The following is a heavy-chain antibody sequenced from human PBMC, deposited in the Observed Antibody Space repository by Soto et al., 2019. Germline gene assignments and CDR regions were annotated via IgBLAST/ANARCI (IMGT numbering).Heavy chain of an antibody. Sequence: PGGSLRLSCAASGFTFSSYAMHWVRQAPGKGLEWVAVISYDGSNKYYADSVKGRFTISRDKSKNTLYLQMNSLRAEDTAVYYCARAKGGGVAGMFDYWGQGTLVTVSS. V-gene: IGHV3-30-3*01. CDR2: ISYDGSNK. D-gene: IGHD6-19*01. CDR3: ARAKGGGVAGMFDY. J-gene: IGHJ4*02. CDR1: GFTFSSYA.